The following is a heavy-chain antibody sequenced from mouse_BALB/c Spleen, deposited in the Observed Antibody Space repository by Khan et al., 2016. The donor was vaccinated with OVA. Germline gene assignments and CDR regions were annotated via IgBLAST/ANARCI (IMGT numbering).Heavy chain of an antibody. D-gene: IGHD1-2*01. V-gene: IGHV1S29*02. CDR1: GYIFTDYI. Sequence: VQLKQSGPELVKPGASVKITCRASGYIFTDYILDWVKQSHGKSLEWIGYIFPNNGDSDYNPKFKTRATLNVDISSSTALMELRSLTSEDSAFYSGVKAGYGSLAYWGQGTLVTVSA. CDR2: IFPNNGDS. CDR3: VKAGYGSLAY. J-gene: IGHJ3*01.